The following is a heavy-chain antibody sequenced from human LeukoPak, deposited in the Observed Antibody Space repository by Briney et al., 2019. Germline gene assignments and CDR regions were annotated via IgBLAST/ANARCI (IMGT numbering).Heavy chain of an antibody. V-gene: IGHV3-30-3*01. CDR3: ARDRRDYDFWSGSIDY. D-gene: IGHD3-3*01. CDR2: ISYDGSNK. Sequence: GGSLRLSRAASGFTFSSYAMHWVRQAPGKGLEWVAVISYDGSNKYHADSVKGRFTISRDNSKNTLYLQMNSLRAEDTAVYYCARDRRDYDFWSGSIDYWGQGTLVTVSS. J-gene: IGHJ4*02. CDR1: GFTFSSYA.